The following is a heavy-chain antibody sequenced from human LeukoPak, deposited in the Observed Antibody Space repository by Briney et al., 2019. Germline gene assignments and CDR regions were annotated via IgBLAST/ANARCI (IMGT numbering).Heavy chain of an antibody. V-gene: IGHV3-64D*06. CDR3: VKGTITMIVVVFDY. Sequence: GGSLRLSCSASGFTFSSYAMHWVRQAPEKGLEYVSAISSNGGSTYYADSVKGRFTISRDNSKNTLYLQMSSLRAEDTAVYYCVKGTITMIVVVFDYWGQGTLVTVSS. J-gene: IGHJ4*02. CDR1: GFTFSSYA. CDR2: ISSNGGST. D-gene: IGHD3-22*01.